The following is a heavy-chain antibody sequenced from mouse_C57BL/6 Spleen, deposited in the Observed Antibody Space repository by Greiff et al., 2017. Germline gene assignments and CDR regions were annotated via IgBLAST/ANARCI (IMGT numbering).Heavy chain of an antibody. CDR1: GYSFTGYF. CDR2: INPYNGDT. V-gene: IGHV1-20*01. Sequence: EVQLVESGPELVKPGDSVKISCKASGYSFTGYFMNWVMQSHGKSLEWIGRINPYNGDTFYNQKFKGKATLTVDKSSSTAHMELRSLTSEDSAVYYCARKGYYGNYDYYAMDYWGQGTSVTVSS. CDR3: ARKGYYGNYDYYAMDY. D-gene: IGHD2-1*01. J-gene: IGHJ4*01.